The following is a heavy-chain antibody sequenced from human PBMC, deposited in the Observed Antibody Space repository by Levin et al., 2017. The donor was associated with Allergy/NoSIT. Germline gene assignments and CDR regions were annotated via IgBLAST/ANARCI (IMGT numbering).Heavy chain of an antibody. CDR3: ARVRIAAAGTIRYYFDY. V-gene: IGHV4-34*01. CDR2: INHSGST. Sequence: SETLSLTCAVYGGSFSGYYWSWIRQPPGKGLEWIGEINHSGSTNYNPSLKSRVTISVDTSKNQFSLKLSSVTAADTAVYYCARVRIAAAGTIRYYFDYWGQGTLVTVSS. J-gene: IGHJ4*02. D-gene: IGHD6-13*01. CDR1: GGSFSGYY.